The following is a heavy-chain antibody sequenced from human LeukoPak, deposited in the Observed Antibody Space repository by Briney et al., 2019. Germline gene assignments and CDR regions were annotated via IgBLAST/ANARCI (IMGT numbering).Heavy chain of an antibody. D-gene: IGHD3-10*01. Sequence: HPGGSLRLSCAASGFTFSSYPMHWVRQAPGKGLEYVSAISGNGHNTYYTKSVRGRFTISRDNSKNTLFLQMGSLRAEDMAVYYCARDSGLDFWGQGTLVTVSS. CDR2: ISGNGHNT. CDR1: GFTFSSYP. J-gene: IGHJ4*02. CDR3: ARDSGLDF. V-gene: IGHV3-64*01.